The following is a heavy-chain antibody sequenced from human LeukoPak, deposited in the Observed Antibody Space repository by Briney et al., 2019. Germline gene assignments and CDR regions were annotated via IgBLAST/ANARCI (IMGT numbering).Heavy chain of an antibody. CDR2: INTEDSRT. V-gene: IGHV3-74*01. Sequence: GGSLRLSCAASGFTFSSYWMHWVRQAPGKGLVWVSRINTEDSRTSYADSVKGRFTISRDNSKNTLYLQMNSLRAEDTAVYYCATICSSTSCSSGGWGQGTLVTVSS. CDR1: GFTFSSYW. D-gene: IGHD2-2*01. J-gene: IGHJ4*02. CDR3: ATICSSTSCSSGG.